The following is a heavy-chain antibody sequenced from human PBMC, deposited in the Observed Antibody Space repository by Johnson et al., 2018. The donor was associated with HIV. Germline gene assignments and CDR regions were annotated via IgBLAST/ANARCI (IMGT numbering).Heavy chain of an antibody. CDR3: TTEGDAFDI. CDR2: LTSKVDGGTT. CDR1: GFPFSNAW. Sequence: VQLVESGGDLVNPGGSLRLSCRASGFPFSNAWMNWVRQAPGKGLEWVGRLTSKVDGGTTDYAAPVKDRFTISRDDSKNTLYLQMSSLRTEDAAVYYCTTEGDAFDIWGQGTMVTVSS. V-gene: IGHV3-15*01. J-gene: IGHJ3*02.